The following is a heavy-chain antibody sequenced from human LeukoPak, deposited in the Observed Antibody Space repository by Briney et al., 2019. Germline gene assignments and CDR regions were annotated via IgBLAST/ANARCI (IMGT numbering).Heavy chain of an antibody. CDR3: ARALISGYCSSTSCYGFDY. CDR2: ISGSSGTT. V-gene: IGHV3-23*01. CDR1: GFVFRGYP. J-gene: IGHJ4*02. Sequence: GASLRLSCAASGFVFRGYPMSWVRQAPGKGLEWVSAISGSSGTTYYADSVKGRFTISRDNSKNTLYLQMKSLRAEDTAVYYCARALISGYCSSTSCYGFDYWGQGTLVTVSS. D-gene: IGHD2-2*01.